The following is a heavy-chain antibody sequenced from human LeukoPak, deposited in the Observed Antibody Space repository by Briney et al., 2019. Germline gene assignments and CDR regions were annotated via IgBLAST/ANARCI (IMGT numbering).Heavy chain of an antibody. CDR2: INHSGST. D-gene: IGHD5-18*01. Sequence: SETLSLTCAVYGGSFSGYYWSWIRQPPGKGLEWIGEINHSGSTNYNPSLKSRVTISVDTSKNQFSLKLSSVTAADTAVYYCASIIQATYYYGMDVWGQGTTVTVPS. V-gene: IGHV4-34*01. CDR1: GGSFSGYY. J-gene: IGHJ6*02. CDR3: ASIIQATYYYGMDV.